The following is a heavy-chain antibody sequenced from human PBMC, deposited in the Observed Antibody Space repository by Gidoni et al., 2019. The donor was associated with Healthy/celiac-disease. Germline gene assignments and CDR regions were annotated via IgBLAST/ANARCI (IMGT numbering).Heavy chain of an antibody. D-gene: IGHD3-3*01. CDR2: MNPNSGNT. Sequence: QVQLVQSGAEVKKPGASVKVSCKASGYTFTSYDINWVRQATGQGLEWMGWMNPNSGNTGYAQKVQGRVTMTRNTSISTAYMELSSLRSEDTAVYYCARAYDFWSGYRRGFWFDPWGQGTLVTVSS. CDR3: ARAYDFWSGYRRGFWFDP. V-gene: IGHV1-8*01. J-gene: IGHJ5*02. CDR1: GYTFTSYD.